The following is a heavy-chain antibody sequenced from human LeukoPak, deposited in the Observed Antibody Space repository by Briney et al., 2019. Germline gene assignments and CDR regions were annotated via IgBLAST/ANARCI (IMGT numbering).Heavy chain of an antibody. CDR3: TRVTLRGSKYNWFDP. CDR1: GGTFNTHI. V-gene: IGHV1-69*08. J-gene: IGHJ5*02. Sequence: SVKVSCRSSGGTFNTHIFHWVRQAPGQGLEWMGRITPIIGTTKYAQRFQARVTITADRSTSTAYLELSGLTYDDTAVYYCTRVTLRGSKYNWFDPWGQGTHVSVSS. D-gene: IGHD1-26*01. CDR2: ITPIIGTT.